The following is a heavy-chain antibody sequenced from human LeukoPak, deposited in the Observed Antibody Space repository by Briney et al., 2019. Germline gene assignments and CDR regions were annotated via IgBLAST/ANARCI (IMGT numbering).Heavy chain of an antibody. V-gene: IGHV3-23*01. CDR3: AREVRGDYFDF. J-gene: IGHJ4*02. D-gene: IGHD3-16*01. CDR1: GFTFSSYG. Sequence: GGTLRLSCAASGFTFSSYGMSWVRQAPGKGLEWVSAISGSGGSTYYADSVKGRFTISRDNSKNTLYLQMNSLRADDTAVYYCAREVRGDYFDFWGQGTLVTVSS. CDR2: ISGSGGST.